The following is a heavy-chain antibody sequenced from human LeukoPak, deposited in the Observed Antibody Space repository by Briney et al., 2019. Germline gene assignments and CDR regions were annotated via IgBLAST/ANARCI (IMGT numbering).Heavy chain of an antibody. CDR2: IYHSGST. V-gene: IGHV4-30-2*01. CDR3: ARERGNCSSTSCYSWFDP. D-gene: IGHD2-2*02. CDR1: GGSISSGGYS. J-gene: IGHJ5*02. Sequence: PSETLSLTCAVSGGSISSGGYSWSWIRQPPGKGLEWIGYIYHSGSTNYNPSLKSRVTISVDRSKNQFSLKLSSVTAADTAVYYCARERGNCSSTSCYSWFDPWGQGTLVTVSS.